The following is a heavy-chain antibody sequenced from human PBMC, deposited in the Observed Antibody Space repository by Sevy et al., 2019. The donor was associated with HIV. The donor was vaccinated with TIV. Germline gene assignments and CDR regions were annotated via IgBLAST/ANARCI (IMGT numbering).Heavy chain of an antibody. CDR2: INHNGST. Sequence: SETLSLTCAVYGGSFSGYYWSWIRQPPGKGLEWVGEINHNGSTNYNPSLKSRVTISADTSKNQFSLNLSSVTAADTAVYYCAREGYRLGMDVWGQGTPVTVSS. J-gene: IGHJ6*02. CDR1: GGSFSGYY. CDR3: AREGYRLGMDV. D-gene: IGHD6-13*01. V-gene: IGHV4-34*01.